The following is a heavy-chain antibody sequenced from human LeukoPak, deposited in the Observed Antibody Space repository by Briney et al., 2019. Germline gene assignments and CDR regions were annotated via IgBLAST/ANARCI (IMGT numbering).Heavy chain of an antibody. V-gene: IGHV4-34*01. D-gene: IGHD1-1*01. Sequence: SETLSLTCAVYGGSFSGYYWSWIRQPPGKGLEWIGEINHSGSTNYNPSLKSRVTISVDTSKNQFSLKLTSVTAADTAIYYCARQGQLLAADYWGHGTLVSVSS. CDR1: GGSFSGYY. J-gene: IGHJ4*01. CDR2: INHSGST. CDR3: ARQGQLLAADY.